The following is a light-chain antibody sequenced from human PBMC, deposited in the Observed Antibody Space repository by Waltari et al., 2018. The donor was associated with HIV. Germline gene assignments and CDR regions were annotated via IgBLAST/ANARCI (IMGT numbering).Light chain of an antibody. J-gene: IGLJ2*01. CDR1: TPTTRIKS. Sequence: QSVRTQPTSASGTPGQRVTTSCSGSTPTTRIKSVTWYQQFPGTAPKLLIYNNNQRPSGVPKRFSASKSGTSASLAISRLQSEDEADYYCEAWDDSLNGVVFGGGTKLTVL. V-gene: IGLV1-44*01. CDR3: EAWDDSLNGVV. CDR2: NNN.